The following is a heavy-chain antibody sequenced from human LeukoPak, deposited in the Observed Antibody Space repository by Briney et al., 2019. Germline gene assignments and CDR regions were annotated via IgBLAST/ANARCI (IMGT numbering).Heavy chain of an antibody. D-gene: IGHD3-16*01. Sequence: PSETLSLTCAVYGGSFSGYYWSWIRQPPGKGLEWIGEINHSGSTNYNPSLKSRVTMSVDTSKNQFSLKLSSVTAADTAVYYCARGPGLYALGVDYWGQGTLVTVSS. CDR3: ARGPGLYALGVDY. J-gene: IGHJ4*02. V-gene: IGHV4-34*01. CDR2: INHSGST. CDR1: GGSFSGYY.